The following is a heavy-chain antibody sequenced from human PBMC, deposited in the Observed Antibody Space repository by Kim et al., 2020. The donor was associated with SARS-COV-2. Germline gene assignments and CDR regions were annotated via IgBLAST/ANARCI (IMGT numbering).Heavy chain of an antibody. J-gene: IGHJ4*02. CDR3: ARDWSGYDLDRVVAATSGY. Sequence: GGSLRLSCAASGFTFSSYGMHWVRQAPGKGLEWVAVIWYDGSNKYYADSVKGRFTITRDNSKNTLYLQMNSLRAEDTAVYYCARDWSGYDLDRVVAATSGYWGQGTLVTVSS. V-gene: IGHV3-33*01. CDR1: GFTFSSYG. D-gene: IGHD2-15*01. CDR2: IWYDGSNK.